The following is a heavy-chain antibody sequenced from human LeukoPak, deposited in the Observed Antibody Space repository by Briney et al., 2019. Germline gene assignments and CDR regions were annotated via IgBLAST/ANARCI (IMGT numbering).Heavy chain of an antibody. J-gene: IGHJ5*02. V-gene: IGHV1-2*02. D-gene: IGHD5-12*01. Sequence: ASVKVSCKASGDTLTGYYMHWVRQAPGQGLEWMGWINPNSGGTNNAQKFQGRVTMTRDTSISTAYMELSRLRSDDTAVYYCARDAPFGASGYDLVGLLPFDPWGQGTLVTVSS. CDR2: INPNSGGT. CDR3: ARDAPFGASGYDLVGLLPFDP. CDR1: GDTLTGYY.